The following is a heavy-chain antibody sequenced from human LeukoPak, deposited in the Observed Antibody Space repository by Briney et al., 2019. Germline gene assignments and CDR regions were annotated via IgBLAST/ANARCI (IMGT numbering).Heavy chain of an antibody. CDR3: ARPYGSGSYFDY. J-gene: IGHJ4*02. D-gene: IGHD3-10*01. CDR1: GVSISNYY. V-gene: IGHV4-39*01. Sequence: PSETLSLTCAVSGVSISNYYWGWIRQPPGKGLEWIGSIYYSGSTYYNPSLKSRVTISVDTSKNQFSLKLSSVTAADTAVYYCARPYGSGSYFDYWGQGTLVTVSS. CDR2: IYYSGST.